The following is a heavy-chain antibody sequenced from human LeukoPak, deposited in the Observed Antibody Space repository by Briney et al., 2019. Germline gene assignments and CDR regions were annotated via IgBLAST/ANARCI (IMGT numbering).Heavy chain of an antibody. D-gene: IGHD3-10*01. V-gene: IGHV1-69*13. J-gene: IGHJ5*02. CDR2: IIPIFGTA. CDR3: ASSTTRVTWIGVLSLWVDP. CDR1: GCTFSSYA. Sequence: SVKVSCEASGCTFSSYAISWVRQAPGQGLEWMGGIIPIFGTANYAQKFQGRVTITADASTSTAYMELSSLRSEDTAVYYCASSTTRVTWIGVLSLWVDPWGQGTLVTVCS.